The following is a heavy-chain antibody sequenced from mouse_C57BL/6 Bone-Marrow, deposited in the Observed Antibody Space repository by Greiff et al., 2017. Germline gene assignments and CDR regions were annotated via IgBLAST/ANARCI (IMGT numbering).Heavy chain of an antibody. Sequence: VQLQQPGAELVKPGASVKLSCKASGYTFTSYWMHWVKQRPGQGLEWIGMIHPNSGSTNYNEKFKSKATLTVDKSSSTAYMQLSSLTSEDSAVYYFARRWLLHYAMDYWGQGTSVTVSS. D-gene: IGHD2-3*01. J-gene: IGHJ4*01. CDR1: GYTFTSYW. CDR3: ARRWLLHYAMDY. V-gene: IGHV1-64*01. CDR2: IHPNSGST.